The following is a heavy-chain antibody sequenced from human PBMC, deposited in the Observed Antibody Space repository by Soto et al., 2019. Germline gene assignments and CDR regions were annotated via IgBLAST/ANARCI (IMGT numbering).Heavy chain of an antibody. D-gene: IGHD3-10*01. CDR2: IYYSGST. CDR1: GGSISSGGYY. Sequence: QVQLQESGPGLVKPSQTLSLTCTVSGGSISSGGYYWSWIRQHPGKGLEWIAYIYYSGSTYYNPSLKSRVTIAVDTSKNQFSLKLSSVTAADTAVYYCACSMVRGVIDYFDYWGQGTLVTVSS. V-gene: IGHV4-31*03. CDR3: ACSMVRGVIDYFDY. J-gene: IGHJ4*02.